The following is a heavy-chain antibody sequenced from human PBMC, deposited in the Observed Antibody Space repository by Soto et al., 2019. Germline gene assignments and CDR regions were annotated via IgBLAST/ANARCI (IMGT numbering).Heavy chain of an antibody. CDR3: ARDKRLTYYDFWSGYPSPHYGMDV. Sequence: ASVKVSCKASGGTFTAYSFDWVRQAPGQGLEWMGIINPSGGSTSYAQKFQGRVTMTRDTSTSTVYMELSSLRSEDTAVYYCARDKRLTYYDFWSGYPSPHYGMDVWGQGTTVTVSS. J-gene: IGHJ6*02. CDR2: INPSGGST. V-gene: IGHV1-46*01. D-gene: IGHD3-3*01. CDR1: GGTFTAYS.